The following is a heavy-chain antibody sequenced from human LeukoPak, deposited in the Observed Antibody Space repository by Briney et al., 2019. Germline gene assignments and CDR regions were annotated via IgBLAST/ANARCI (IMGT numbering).Heavy chain of an antibody. J-gene: IGHJ4*02. CDR2: INPNSGGT. D-gene: IGHD6-19*01. CDR1: GNTFTGYY. V-gene: IGHV1-2*02. CDR3: ARGYSSGWYDY. Sequence: ASVKVTCKASGNTFTGYYMHWVRQAPGQGLEWMGWINPNSGGTNYAQKFQGRVTMTRDTSISTAYMELSRLRSGDTAVYYCARGYSSGWYDYWGQGTLVPVSS.